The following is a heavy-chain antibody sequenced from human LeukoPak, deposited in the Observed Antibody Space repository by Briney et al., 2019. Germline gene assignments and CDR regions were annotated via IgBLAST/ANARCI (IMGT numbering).Heavy chain of an antibody. CDR2: INPSGGST. J-gene: IGHJ3*02. V-gene: IGHV1-46*01. Sequence: ASVKVSCKASGYTFTSYYMHWARQAPGQGLEWMGIINPSGGSTSYAQKFQGRVTMTRDMSTSTVYMELSSLRSEDTAVYYCARRNRDCSGGSCHPGSAFDIWGQGTMVTVSS. CDR1: GYTFTSYY. CDR3: ARRNRDCSGGSCHPGSAFDI. D-gene: IGHD2-15*01.